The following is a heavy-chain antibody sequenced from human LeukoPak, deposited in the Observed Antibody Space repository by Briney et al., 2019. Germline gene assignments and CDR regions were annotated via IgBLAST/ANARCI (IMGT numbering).Heavy chain of an antibody. CDR1: GGSFSGYY. J-gene: IGHJ4*02. CDR3: ARGPPAVSS. Sequence: SETLSLTCAVYGGSFSGYYWSWIRQPPGKGLEWIGEINHSGSTNYNPSLKSRVTISVDTSKNQFSLKLSSVTAADTAVYYCARGPPAVSSWGQGTLVTVSS. CDR2: INHSGST. V-gene: IGHV4-34*01.